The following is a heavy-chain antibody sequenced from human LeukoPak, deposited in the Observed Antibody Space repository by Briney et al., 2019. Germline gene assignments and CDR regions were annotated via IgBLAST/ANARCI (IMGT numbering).Heavy chain of an antibody. D-gene: IGHD2-21*02. CDR1: GFSFNSFA. CDR2: ISESGNT. Sequence: GGSLRLSCAASGFSFNSFAMSWVRQAPGRGLEWVSTISESGNTYYADSVKGRFTISRDNSKNTLYLQMNSLRAEDTAVYYCARTYCGGDCYLDYWGQGTLVTVSS. J-gene: IGHJ4*02. V-gene: IGHV3-23*01. CDR3: ARTYCGGDCYLDY.